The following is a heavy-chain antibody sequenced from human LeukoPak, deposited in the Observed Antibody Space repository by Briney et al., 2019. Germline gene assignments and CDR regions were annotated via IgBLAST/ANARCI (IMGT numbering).Heavy chain of an antibody. J-gene: IGHJ4*02. Sequence: PGTSLRLSCVASGFTFTNYAMSWVRQAPGKGLEWVSAITGSDGSSYYADSVKGRFTISRDNSKNTLYLQVNSLRAEDTAVYYCAKWGDSDILTGYYVPDYWGQGTLVTVSS. CDR2: ITGSDGSS. V-gene: IGHV3-23*01. CDR3: AKWGDSDILTGYYVPDY. D-gene: IGHD3-9*01. CDR1: GFTFTNYA.